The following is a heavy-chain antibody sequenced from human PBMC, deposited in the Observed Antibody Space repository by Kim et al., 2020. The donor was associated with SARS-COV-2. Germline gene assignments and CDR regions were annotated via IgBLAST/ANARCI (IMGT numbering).Heavy chain of an antibody. V-gene: IGHV4-59*09. J-gene: IGHJ3*02. Sequence: PALESRVTISVDTSKSQFSLHLSSVTAADTAVYYCARGSDYPPPHNAFGIWGPGTMVAVSS. D-gene: IGHD6-25*01. CDR3: ARGSDYPPPHNAFGI.